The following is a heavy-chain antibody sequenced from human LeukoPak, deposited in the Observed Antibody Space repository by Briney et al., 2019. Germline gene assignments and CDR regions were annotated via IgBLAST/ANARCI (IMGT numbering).Heavy chain of an antibody. CDR1: GDSISSGDYY. CDR2: ISSSGST. CDR3: ARGPYGASISKWFDP. Sequence: SETLSLTCTVSGDSISSGDYYWSRIGQPAGKGLEWIGRISSSGSTNYNPSLKSRVTISVDTSKNQFSLKLSSVTAADTAVYYCARGPYGASISKWFDPWGQGTLVIVSS. V-gene: IGHV4-61*02. J-gene: IGHJ5*02. D-gene: IGHD4/OR15-4a*01.